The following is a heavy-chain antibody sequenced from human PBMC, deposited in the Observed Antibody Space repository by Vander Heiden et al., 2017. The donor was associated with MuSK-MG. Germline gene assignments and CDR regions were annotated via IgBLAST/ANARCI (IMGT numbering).Heavy chain of an antibody. CDR1: GYTFTGYY. Sequence: QVQLVQSGAEVKKPGASVKVSCKASGYTFTGYYMHWVRQAPGQGLEWMGWINPNSGGTNYAQKFQGRVTMTRDTSISTAYKELSRLRSDDTAVYYCARETLNIAVAGNWFDPWGQGTLVTVSS. V-gene: IGHV1-2*02. J-gene: IGHJ5*02. CDR2: INPNSGGT. CDR3: ARETLNIAVAGNWFDP. D-gene: IGHD6-19*01.